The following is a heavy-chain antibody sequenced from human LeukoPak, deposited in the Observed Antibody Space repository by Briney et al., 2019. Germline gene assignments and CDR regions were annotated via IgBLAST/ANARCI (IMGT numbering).Heavy chain of an antibody. CDR1: GFTFSDHY. V-gene: IGHV3-72*01. CDR2: TRNKANSYTT. D-gene: IGHD3-22*01. CDR3: ARTSQYYYDSSGYYYDAFDI. Sequence: GGSLRLSCAASGFTFSDHYMDWVRQAPGKGLEWVGRTRNKANSYTTEYAASVKGRFTISRDDSKNSLYLQMNSLKTEDTAVYYCARTSQYYYDSSGYYYDAFDIWGQGTMDTVSS. J-gene: IGHJ3*02.